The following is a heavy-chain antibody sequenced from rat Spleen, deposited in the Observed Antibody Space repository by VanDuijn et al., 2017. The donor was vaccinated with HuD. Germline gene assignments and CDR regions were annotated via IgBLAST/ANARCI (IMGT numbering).Heavy chain of an antibody. Sequence: QVQLKESGPGLVQPSQTLSLTCTVSGFSLTNNGVNWVRQPPGKGLEWIAAISSSGITYYNSALKSRLSISRDTSKSQVFLTMSSLQTEDTATYYCARAGSAAISLGNWFAYWGQGSLVTVSS. D-gene: IGHD1-2*01. CDR2: ISSSGIT. V-gene: IGHV2S12*01. CDR1: GFSLTNNG. CDR3: ARAGSAAISLGNWFAY. J-gene: IGHJ3*01.